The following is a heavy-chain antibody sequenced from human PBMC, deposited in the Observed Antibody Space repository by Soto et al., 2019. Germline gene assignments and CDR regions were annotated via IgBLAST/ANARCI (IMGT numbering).Heavy chain of an antibody. CDR3: ARSPFAGSDAFDI. Sequence: SVRVSCKASGYTFTFRYLHWVRQAPGQALEWMGWITPFKSDTNYAQKFQDRVTITRDRSVSTAYMELSNLRSDDTAMYYCARSPFAGSDAFDIWGQGTMVTVSS. D-gene: IGHD1-1*01. V-gene: IGHV1-45*02. CDR2: ITPFKSDT. CDR1: GYTFTFRY. J-gene: IGHJ3*02.